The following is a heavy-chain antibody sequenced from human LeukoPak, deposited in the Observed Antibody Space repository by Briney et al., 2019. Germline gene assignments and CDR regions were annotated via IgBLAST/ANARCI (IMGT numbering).Heavy chain of an antibody. J-gene: IGHJ4*01. Sequence: GASVKVSCKASGYTFTGYYMHWVRQAPGQGFEWMGWINPNTGGTHYAQNFQGRVTMTRDTSNSTAYMAFSRLKSNDTAVYFCARGDGDYVGNDYWGHGTLVTVSS. CDR2: INPNTGGT. CDR1: GYTFTGYY. CDR3: ARGDGDYVGNDY. V-gene: IGHV1-2*02. D-gene: IGHD4-17*01.